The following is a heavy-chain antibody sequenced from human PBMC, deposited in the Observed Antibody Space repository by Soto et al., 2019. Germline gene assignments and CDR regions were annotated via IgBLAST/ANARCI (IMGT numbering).Heavy chain of an antibody. Sequence: ASLKVSCKASGGTFSSYAISWVRQAPGQGLEWMGGIIPIFGTANYAQKFQGRVTITADESTSTAYMELSSLRSEDTAVYYCARGTNYGDYAYYYYGMDVWGQGTTVTVS. D-gene: IGHD4-17*01. CDR1: GGTFSSYA. J-gene: IGHJ6*02. CDR2: IIPIFGTA. V-gene: IGHV1-69*01. CDR3: ARGTNYGDYAYYYYGMDV.